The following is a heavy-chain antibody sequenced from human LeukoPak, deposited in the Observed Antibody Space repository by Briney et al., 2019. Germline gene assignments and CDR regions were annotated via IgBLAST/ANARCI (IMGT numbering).Heavy chain of an antibody. CDR2: IISSSSTI. D-gene: IGHD4-17*01. J-gene: IGHJ3*02. CDR1: GFTFSSYS. CDR3: ARDGVPWNIGDYDAFDI. V-gene: IGHV3-48*02. Sequence: GGSLRLSCAASGFTFSSYSMNWVRQAPGKGLEWVSYIISSSSTIYYADSVKGRFTISRDNAKNSLYLQMNSLRDEDTAVYYCARDGVPWNIGDYDAFDIWGQGTMVTVSS.